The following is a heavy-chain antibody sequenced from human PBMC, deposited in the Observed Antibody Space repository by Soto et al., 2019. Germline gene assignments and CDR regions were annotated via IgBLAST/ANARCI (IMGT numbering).Heavy chain of an antibody. CDR3: ASTDYYDSSGYSY. D-gene: IGHD3-22*01. Sequence: QLQLQESGSGLVKPSQTLSLTCAVSGGSISSGGYSWSWIRQPPGKGQEWIGYIYHRGSTYYNPSLKSRVTISVDRSKNQFSLKLSSVTAADTAVYYCASTDYYDSSGYSYWGQGTLVTVSS. V-gene: IGHV4-30-2*01. CDR1: GGSISSGGYS. J-gene: IGHJ4*02. CDR2: IYHRGST.